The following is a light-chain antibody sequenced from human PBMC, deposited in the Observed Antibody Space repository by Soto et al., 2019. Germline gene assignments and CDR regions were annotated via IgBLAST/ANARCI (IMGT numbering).Light chain of an antibody. Sequence: DIQLTQSPSSLSASVGDRVTITCRASQSISSDLNWYQQKAGQAPKLLIYVASNLQIGVPSRFSGSGSWTEFTLTINSLQPEDFATYYCQQRHSAPRTFGLGTKVEVK. J-gene: IGKJ1*01. CDR2: VAS. V-gene: IGKV1-39*01. CDR3: QQRHSAPRT. CDR1: QSISSD.